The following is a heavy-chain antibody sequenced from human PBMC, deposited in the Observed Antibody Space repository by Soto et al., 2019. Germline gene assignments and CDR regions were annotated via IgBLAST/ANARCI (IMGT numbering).Heavy chain of an antibody. CDR3: ASLTGTTRYYYGMDV. CDR1: GYTFTSYD. D-gene: IGHD1-7*01. J-gene: IGHJ6*02. V-gene: IGHV1-8*01. Sequence: ASVKVSCKASGYTFTSYDINWVRQATGQGLEWMGWMNPNSGNTGYAQKFQGRVTMTRNTSISTAYMELSSLRSEDTAVYYCASLTGTTRYYYGMDVWGQGTTVTVSS. CDR2: MNPNSGNT.